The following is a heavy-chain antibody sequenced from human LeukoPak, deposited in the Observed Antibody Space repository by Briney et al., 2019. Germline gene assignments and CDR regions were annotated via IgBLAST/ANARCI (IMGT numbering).Heavy chain of an antibody. CDR2: IYYSGST. V-gene: IGHV4-59*08. CDR3: ARHAVVGIAAVVNWFDP. CDR1: GGSISSYY. J-gene: IGHJ5*02. Sequence: SETLSLTCTVSGGSISSYYWSWIRQPPGKGLEWIGYIYYSGSTNYNPSLKSRVTISVDTSKNQFSLKLSSVTAADTAVYYCARHAVVGIAAVVNWFDPWGQGTLVTVSS. D-gene: IGHD6-13*01.